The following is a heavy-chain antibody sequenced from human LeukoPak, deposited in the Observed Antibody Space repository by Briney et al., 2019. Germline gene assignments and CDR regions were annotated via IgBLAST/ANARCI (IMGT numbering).Heavy chain of an antibody. CDR1: GDTFSIYA. CDR2: IIPIFGTA. CDR3: ARGRMAGTYVFDY. D-gene: IGHD6-19*01. V-gene: IGHV1-69*13. Sequence: SVKVTCKASGDTFSIYAISWVRQAPGQGLEWMGGIIPIFGTANYAQKFQGRVTITADESTSTAYMELSSLRSEDTAVYYCARGRMAGTYVFDYWGQGTLVTVSS. J-gene: IGHJ4*02.